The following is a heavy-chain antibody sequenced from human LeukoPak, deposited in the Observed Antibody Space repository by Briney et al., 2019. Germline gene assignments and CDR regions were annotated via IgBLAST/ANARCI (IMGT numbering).Heavy chain of an antibody. CDR3: ARSTWGLRGHHYYMDV. Sequence: GASVKVSCKASGYTFTGYYMHWVRQALGQGLEWMGRIIPIFDTANYAHNFQDRVTITADKSTTTADMEMSSLRFDDTAVYFCARSTWGLRGHHYYMDVWGKGTTVTVSS. CDR2: IIPIFDTA. CDR1: GYTFTGYY. D-gene: IGHD7-27*01. J-gene: IGHJ6*03. V-gene: IGHV1-69*06.